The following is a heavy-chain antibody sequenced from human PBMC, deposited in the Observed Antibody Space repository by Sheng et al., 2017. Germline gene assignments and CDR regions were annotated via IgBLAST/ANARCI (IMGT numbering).Heavy chain of an antibody. D-gene: IGHD3-3*01. CDR3: ARTFLLRFLEWYNYGMDV. CDR2: IWYDGSNK. J-gene: IGHJ6*02. V-gene: IGHV3-33*01. CDR1: GFTFSSYG. Sequence: QVQLVESGGGVVQPGRSLRLSCAASGFTFSSYGMHWVRQAPGKGLEWVAVIWYDGSNKYYADSVKGRFTISRDNSKNTLYLQMNSLRAEDTAVYYCARTFLLRFLEWYNYGMDVWGQGTTV.